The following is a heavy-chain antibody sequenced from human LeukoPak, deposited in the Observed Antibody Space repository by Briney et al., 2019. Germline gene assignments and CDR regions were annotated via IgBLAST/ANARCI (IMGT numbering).Heavy chain of an antibody. D-gene: IGHD6-13*01. V-gene: IGHV1-69*06. J-gene: IGHJ4*02. Sequence: SVEVSCKASGGTFSSYAISWVRQAPGQGLEWMGGIIPIFGTANYAQKFQGRVTITADKSTSTAYMELSSLRSEDTAVYYCASSSSSWSQYYFDYWGQGTLVTVSS. CDR2: IIPIFGTA. CDR1: GGTFSSYA. CDR3: ASSSSSWSQYYFDY.